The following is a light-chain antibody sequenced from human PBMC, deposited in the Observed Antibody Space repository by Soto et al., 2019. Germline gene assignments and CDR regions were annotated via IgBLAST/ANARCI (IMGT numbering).Light chain of an antibody. J-gene: IGKJ1*01. CDR2: KTS. CDR3: QQYYSRES. Sequence: DIQVTQSPSIVSASVGDTVTITCRASQAVNPWLAWHQQKPGKGPRVLIYKTSDLENGVPSRLSGSGSGTEFTLTISNLQPDDFATYYCQQYYSRESFGQGTKV. CDR1: QAVNPW. V-gene: IGKV1-5*03.